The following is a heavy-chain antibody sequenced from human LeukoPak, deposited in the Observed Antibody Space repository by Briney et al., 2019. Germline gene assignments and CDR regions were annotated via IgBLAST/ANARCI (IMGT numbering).Heavy chain of an antibody. J-gene: IGHJ6*02. CDR3: ARVYLQILQYFDYGMDV. CDR1: GYTFTSYA. CDR2: INAGNGNA. Sequence: GASVKVSCKASGYTFTSYAMHWVRQAPGQRLEWMGWINAGNGNAKYSQKFQGRVTITRDTSASTAYMELSSLRSEDTAVYYCARVYLQILQYFDYGMDVWGQGTTVTVSS. D-gene: IGHD3-9*01. V-gene: IGHV1-3*01.